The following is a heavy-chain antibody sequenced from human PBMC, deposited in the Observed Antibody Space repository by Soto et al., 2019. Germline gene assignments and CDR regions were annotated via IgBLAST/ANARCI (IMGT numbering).Heavy chain of an antibody. V-gene: IGHV3-23*01. CDR1: GFTFSSYA. CDR2: ISGSGGST. D-gene: IGHD3-22*01. CDR3: EKPGYDSSGLDY. Sequence: EVQLLESGGGLVQPGGSLRLSCAASGFTFSSYAMSWVRQAPGKGLEWVSAISGSGGSTYYADSVKGRFTISRDNSKNTLYLQMNSLRAEDTAVYYCEKPGYDSSGLDYWGQGTLVTVSS. J-gene: IGHJ4*02.